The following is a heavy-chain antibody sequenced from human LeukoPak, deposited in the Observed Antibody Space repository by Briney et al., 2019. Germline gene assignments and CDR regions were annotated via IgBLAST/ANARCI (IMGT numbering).Heavy chain of an antibody. D-gene: IGHD4-17*01. V-gene: IGHV4-4*07. J-gene: IGHJ3*02. CDR1: GGSISSYY. CDR3: ARGPHYGDYVPAFDI. CDR2: IYTSGST. Sequence: PSETLSLTCTVSGGSISSYYWSWIRQPAGKGLEWLGRIYTSGSTNYNPSLKSRVTMSVDTSKDQFSLKLSSVTAADTAVYYCARGPHYGDYVPAFDIWGQGTMVTVSS.